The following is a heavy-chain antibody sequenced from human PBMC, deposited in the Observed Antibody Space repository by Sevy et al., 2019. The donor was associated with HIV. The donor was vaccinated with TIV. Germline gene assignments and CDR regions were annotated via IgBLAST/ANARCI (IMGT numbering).Heavy chain of an antibody. CDR3: ASDPSIYDDSSGYYYGIYYYGMDV. J-gene: IGHJ6*02. CDR1: GFTFSSYA. CDR2: ISYDGSNK. V-gene: IGHV3-30*04. Sequence: GGSLRLSCAASGFTFSSYAMHWVRQAPGKGLEWVAVISYDGSNKYYADSVKGRFTISRDNSKNTLYLQMNSLRAEDTADYYCASDPSIYDDSSGYYYGIYYYGMDVWGQGTTVTVSS. D-gene: IGHD3-22*01.